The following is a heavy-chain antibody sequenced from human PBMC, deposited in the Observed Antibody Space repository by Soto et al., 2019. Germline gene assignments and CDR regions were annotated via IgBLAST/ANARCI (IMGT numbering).Heavy chain of an antibody. V-gene: IGHV4-39*01. CDR2: IYYSGST. CDR3: ARQGLVLMVYALNWFDP. D-gene: IGHD2-8*01. Sequence: QLQLQESGPGLVKPSETLSLTCTVSGGSISSSSYYWGWIRQPPGKGLEWIGSIYYSGSTYYNPSLKSRVTISVDTSKNQFSLKLSSVTAADTAVYYCARQGLVLMVYALNWFDPWGQGTLVTVSS. CDR1: GGSISSSSYY. J-gene: IGHJ5*02.